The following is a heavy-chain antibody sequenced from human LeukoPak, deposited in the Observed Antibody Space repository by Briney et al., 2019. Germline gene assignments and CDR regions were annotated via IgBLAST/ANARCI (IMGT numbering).Heavy chain of an antibody. CDR3: ARAEYSSSRDAFDI. D-gene: IGHD6-6*01. CDR1: GFTFSSYG. Sequence: GGSLRLSCAASGFTFSSYGMHWVRQAPGKGLEWVAVISYDGSNKYYADSVKGRFTISRDDSKNTLYLQMNSLRAEDTAVYYCARAEYSSSRDAFDIWGQGTMVTVSS. V-gene: IGHV3-30*03. J-gene: IGHJ3*02. CDR2: ISYDGSNK.